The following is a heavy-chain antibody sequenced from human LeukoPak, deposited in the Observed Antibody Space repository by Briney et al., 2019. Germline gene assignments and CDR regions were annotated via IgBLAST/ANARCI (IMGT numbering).Heavy chain of an antibody. CDR1: GGSISSSTW. CDR2: IHHSGTT. Sequence: SGTLSLTCTVSGGSISSSTWWGWVRQPPGQGLECIGEIHHSGTTNYNPSLKSRVTISVDKSKNQFSLKLNSVTAADTAVYYCARQTGSGLFILPGGQGTLVTVSS. J-gene: IGHJ4*02. V-gene: IGHV4-4*02. CDR3: ARQTGSGLFILP. D-gene: IGHD3/OR15-3a*01.